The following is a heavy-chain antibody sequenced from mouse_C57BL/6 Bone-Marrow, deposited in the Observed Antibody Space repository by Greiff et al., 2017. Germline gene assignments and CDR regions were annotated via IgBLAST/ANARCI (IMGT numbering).Heavy chain of an antibody. CDR1: GFSLSTFGMG. Sequence: QVQLQQSGPGILQPSQTLSLTCSFSGFSLSTFGMGVGWIRQPSGKGLEWLAHIWWGDDKYYNPALKSRPPISKDTSKNQEFLKIAHVDTAATATYYCARKGYSFAYWGQGTLVTVSA. J-gene: IGHJ3*01. CDR3: ARKGYSFAY. D-gene: IGHD2-14*01. V-gene: IGHV8-8*01. CDR2: IWWGDDK.